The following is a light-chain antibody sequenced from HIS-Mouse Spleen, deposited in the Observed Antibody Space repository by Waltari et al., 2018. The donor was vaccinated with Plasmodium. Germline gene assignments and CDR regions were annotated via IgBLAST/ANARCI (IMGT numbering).Light chain of an antibody. Sequence: DIQMTQSPSTLSASVGDRVTITCRASQSIRSWLAWYQQKPGKAPKLLIYKESSLQSGVPSRFSGSGSGTEFTLTISSLQPDDFATYYCQQYNSYSWTFGQGTKVEIK. CDR1: QSIRSW. V-gene: IGKV1-5*03. J-gene: IGKJ1*01. CDR3: QQYNSYSWT. CDR2: KES.